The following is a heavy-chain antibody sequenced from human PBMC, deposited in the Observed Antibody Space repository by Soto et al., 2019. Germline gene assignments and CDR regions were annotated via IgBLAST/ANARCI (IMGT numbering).Heavy chain of an antibody. Sequence: QVQLVESGGGVVQPGRSLRLSCAASGFIFSGYAMHWVRQAPGKGLEWVAVISYDGNTKYYADSVKGRFTVSRDNSKNTLYVQLKNLSAEDTAMYYCAKETSAYEIDYWGQGTLVNVSS. J-gene: IGHJ4*02. CDR1: GFIFSGYA. D-gene: IGHD5-12*01. CDR3: AKETSAYEIDY. V-gene: IGHV3-30-3*01. CDR2: ISYDGNTK.